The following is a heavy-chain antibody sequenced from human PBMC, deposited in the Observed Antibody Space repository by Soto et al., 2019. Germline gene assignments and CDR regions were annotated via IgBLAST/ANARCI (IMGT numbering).Heavy chain of an antibody. CDR2: ISSSSSTI. J-gene: IGHJ4*02. CDR1: GFTFSSYS. V-gene: IGHV3-48*02. D-gene: IGHD3-10*01. CDR3: ARDLDGSGSYVAH. Sequence: EVQLVESGGGLVQPGGSLRLSCAASGFTFSSYSMNWVRQAPGKGLEWVSYISSSSSTIYYADSVKGRFTISRDNAKNSLYLQMNSLSDEATAVYYCARDLDGSGSYVAHWGQGTLVTVSS.